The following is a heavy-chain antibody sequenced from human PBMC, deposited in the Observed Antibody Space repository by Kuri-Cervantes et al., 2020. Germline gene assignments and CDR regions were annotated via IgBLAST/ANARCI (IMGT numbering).Heavy chain of an antibody. Sequence: GGSLRLSCAVSGFTFHDYAMHWVRQAPGKGLEWVAGITWNSGSIVYADSVRGRFTISRDNAKKSLYLQMNSLKVEDTAVYYCARERWFGTVPLGFDPWGQGTLVTVSS. CDR3: ARERWFGTVPLGFDP. J-gene: IGHJ5*02. V-gene: IGHV3-9*01. CDR1: GFTFHDYA. D-gene: IGHD3-10*01. CDR2: ITWNSGSI.